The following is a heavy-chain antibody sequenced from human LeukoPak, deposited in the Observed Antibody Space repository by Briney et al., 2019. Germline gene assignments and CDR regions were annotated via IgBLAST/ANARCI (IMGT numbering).Heavy chain of an antibody. CDR2: IIPIFGTA. D-gene: IGHD3-10*01. Sequence: SVKVSCKASGYTFTSYAISWVRQAPGQGLEWMGGIIPIFGTANYAQKFQGRVTITADESTSTAYMELSSLRSEDTAVYYCAIGGKGFGRDYYYYYMDVWGKGTTVTVSS. J-gene: IGHJ6*03. CDR3: AIGGKGFGRDYYYYYMDV. CDR1: GYTFTSYA. V-gene: IGHV1-69*13.